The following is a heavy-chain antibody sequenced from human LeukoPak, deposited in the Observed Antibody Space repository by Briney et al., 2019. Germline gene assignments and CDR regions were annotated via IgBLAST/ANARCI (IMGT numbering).Heavy chain of an antibody. V-gene: IGHV4-59*01. CDR2: IYYSGST. CDR3: GRYDILTGWDY. D-gene: IGHD3-9*01. Sequence: PGGSLRLSCAASAFIFSSYGMHWVRQAPGKGLECIGYIYYSGSTNYNPSLKSRVTISVDTSKNQFSLKLSSVTAADTAVYYCGRYDILTGWDYWGQGTLVTVSS. J-gene: IGHJ4*02. CDR1: AFIFSSYG.